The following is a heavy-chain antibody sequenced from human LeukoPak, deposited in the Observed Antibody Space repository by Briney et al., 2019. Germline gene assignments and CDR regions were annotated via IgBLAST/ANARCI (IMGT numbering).Heavy chain of an antibody. CDR1: GFTFSSYG. D-gene: IGHD3-10*01. Sequence: GRSLRLSCAASGFTFSSYGMHWVRQAPGKGLEWVAVISYDGSNKYYADSVKGRFTISRDNSKNTLYLQMNSLRAEDTAVCYCAKDRFAYYWGQGTLVTVSS. J-gene: IGHJ4*02. V-gene: IGHV3-30*18. CDR3: AKDRFAYY. CDR2: ISYDGSNK.